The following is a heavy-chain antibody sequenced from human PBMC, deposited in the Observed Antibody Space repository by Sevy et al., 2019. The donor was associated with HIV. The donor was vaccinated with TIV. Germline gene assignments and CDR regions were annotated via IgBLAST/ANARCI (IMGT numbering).Heavy chain of an antibody. J-gene: IGHJ5*02. CDR2: INPNSGGT. Sequence: ASVKVSCKASGYTFTGYYMHWVRQAPGQGLEWMGWINPNSGGTNYAQKFQGRVTMTRDTSISTAYMELSRLRSDDTAVYYCARDLGVWGMTTVTTSVRFDPWGQGTLVTVSS. CDR3: ARDLGVWGMTTVTTSVRFDP. CDR1: GYTFTGYY. D-gene: IGHD4-4*01. V-gene: IGHV1-2*02.